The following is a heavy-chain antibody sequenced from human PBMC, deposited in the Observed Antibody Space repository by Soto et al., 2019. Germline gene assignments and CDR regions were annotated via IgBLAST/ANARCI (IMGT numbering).Heavy chain of an antibody. Sequence: QLQLQESGPGLVKPSETLSLTCSVSGDSINSDKYYWGWIRQPPGKGLEWIGRIYYRGNTYYNPSLPTRVTIALDKSKSQFSLKLNSVTAADSGVYFCARLEGLATISYYFDFWGQGALVTVSS. V-gene: IGHV4-39*01. D-gene: IGHD3-9*01. CDR1: GDSINSDKYY. CDR3: ARLEGLATISYYFDF. J-gene: IGHJ4*02. CDR2: IYYRGNT.